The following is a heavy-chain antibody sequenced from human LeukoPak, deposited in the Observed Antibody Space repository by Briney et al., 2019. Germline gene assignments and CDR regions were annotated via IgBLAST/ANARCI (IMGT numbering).Heavy chain of an antibody. CDR2: IDHSGST. D-gene: IGHD1-26*01. J-gene: IGHJ4*02. CDR1: GYSISSGYY. V-gene: IGHV4-38-2*02. CDR3: ARLSIVGATMY. Sequence: PSETLSLTCTVSGYSISSGYYWGWIRQPPGKGLEWIGSIDHSGSTYYNPSLKSRVTISVDTSKNQFSLKLSSVTAADTAVYYCARLSIVGATMYWGQGTLVTVSS.